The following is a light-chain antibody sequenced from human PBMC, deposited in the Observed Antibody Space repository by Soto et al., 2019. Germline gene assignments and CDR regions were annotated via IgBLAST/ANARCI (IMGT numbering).Light chain of an antibody. CDR2: GNN. J-gene: IGLJ3*02. Sequence: QSALSQAPSASGTPGQGVTISCSGSNSNIGSNSVNWYQQLPRTSPTLIIFGNNQRPSGVPDRFSGSKSGTSASLAISGLQSEDEADYYCAAWDDSLNGVVFGGGTKVTVL. CDR3: AAWDDSLNGVV. CDR1: NSNIGSNS. V-gene: IGLV1-44*01.